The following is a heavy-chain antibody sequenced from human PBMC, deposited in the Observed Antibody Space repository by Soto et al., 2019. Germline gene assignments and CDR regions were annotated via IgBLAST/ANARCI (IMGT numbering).Heavy chain of an antibody. J-gene: IGHJ2*01. V-gene: IGHV1-69*01. Sequence: QGQLVQSGAEVKKPGSSVKVSCKASGGSFRTYAINWVRQAPGQGLEWMGGIIPMLAAPTYAQKFQGRLKITADESTTTVYMELSSLTSEDTAVYYCARVGPPSPSVIWFFDLWGRGTLVTVSS. CDR1: GGSFRTYA. D-gene: IGHD2-21*01. CDR3: ARVGPPSPSVIWFFDL. CDR2: IIPMLAAP.